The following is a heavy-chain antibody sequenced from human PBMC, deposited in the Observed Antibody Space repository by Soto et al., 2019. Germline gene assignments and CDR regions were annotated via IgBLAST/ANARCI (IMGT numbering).Heavy chain of an antibody. J-gene: IGHJ4*02. V-gene: IGHV4-59*01. Sequence: PSETLSLTCTVSGGSISSYYWSWIRQPPGKGLEWIGYIYFRGSTNCNPSLKSRVTISVDTSKNQFSLKLNSATAADTAVYYCATRGEAKDYYDSSGFDYWGQGTLVTVSS. CDR3: ATRGEAKDYYDSSGFDY. CDR1: GGSISSYY. D-gene: IGHD3-22*01. CDR2: IYFRGST.